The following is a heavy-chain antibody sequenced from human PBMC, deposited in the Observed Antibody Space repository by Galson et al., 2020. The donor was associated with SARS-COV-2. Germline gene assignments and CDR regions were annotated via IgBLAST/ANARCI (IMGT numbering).Heavy chain of an antibody. D-gene: IGHD3-22*01. CDR1: GYTFTSQW. V-gene: IGHV5-51*01. Sequence: GESLKISCKGSGYTFTSQWIGWVRQMPGKGLEWMGIIYPGDSDMRYSPSSQGQVTISADKSSSTAYLQWSSLKASGTAMYYCVRPGYYDSSGYYLNDYWGQGTLVTVSS. CDR2: IYPGDSDM. J-gene: IGHJ4*02. CDR3: VRPGYYDSSGYYLNDY.